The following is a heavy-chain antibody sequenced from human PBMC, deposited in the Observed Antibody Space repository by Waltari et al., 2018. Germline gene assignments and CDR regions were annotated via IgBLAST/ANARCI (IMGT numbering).Heavy chain of an antibody. CDR1: GYTFTDYY. CDR3: AGARTYGSGSYWVLHY. V-gene: IGHV1-69-2*01. J-gene: IGHJ4*02. CDR2: VDPEDGET. D-gene: IGHD3-10*01. Sequence: EVQLVQSGAEVKKPGATVKISCKASGYTFTDYYMHWVQQAPGKGLEWMGRVDPEDGETIYAEKFKGRVTITADTSTDTAYMELSSLRSEDTAVYYCAGARTYGSGSYWVLHYWGQGTLVTVSS.